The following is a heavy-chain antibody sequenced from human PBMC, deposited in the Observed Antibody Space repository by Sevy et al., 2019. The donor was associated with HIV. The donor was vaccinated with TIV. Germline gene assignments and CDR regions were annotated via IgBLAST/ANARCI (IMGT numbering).Heavy chain of an antibody. V-gene: IGHV3-15*01. CDR2: IKSKTDGGTT. CDR1: GFAFSNAW. J-gene: IGHJ1*01. CDR3: TTDHSSGWSEYFQH. Sequence: GGSLRLSCAASGFAFSNAWMSWVCQAPGKGLEWVGRIKSKTDGGTTDYAAPVKGRFTISRDDSKNTLYLQMDSLKTEDTAVYYCTTDHSSGWSEYFQHWGQGTLVTVSS. D-gene: IGHD6-19*01.